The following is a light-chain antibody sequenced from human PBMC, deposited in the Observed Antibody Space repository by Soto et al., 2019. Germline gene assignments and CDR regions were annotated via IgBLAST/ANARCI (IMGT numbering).Light chain of an antibody. CDR3: SSFTSKSTLI. J-gene: IGLJ2*01. V-gene: IGLV2-14*01. CDR2: EVR. CDR1: IRDLGAYNL. Sequence: QSALTQPASVSGSPGQSITISCAGTIRDLGAYNLVSWYQQYPGRAPQLILYEVRNRPTGISFRFSGFKSGNTASLTISGLQAEDEADYYCSSFTSKSTLIFGGGTKLTVL.